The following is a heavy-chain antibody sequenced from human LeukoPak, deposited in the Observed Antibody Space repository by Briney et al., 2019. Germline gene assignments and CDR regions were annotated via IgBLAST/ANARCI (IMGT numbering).Heavy chain of an antibody. Sequence: GSLRLSCAASGFTFSSYAMSWVRQAPGKGLKWVSTINDNGDGTYYADSVKGRFTISRDNSYNTVSLQMNSLRDEDTGVYYCASTSYIAAAGCFDYWGQGTLVTVSS. CDR3: ASTSYIAAAGCFDY. CDR2: INDNGDGT. CDR1: GFTFSSYA. J-gene: IGHJ4*02. D-gene: IGHD6-13*01. V-gene: IGHV3-23*01.